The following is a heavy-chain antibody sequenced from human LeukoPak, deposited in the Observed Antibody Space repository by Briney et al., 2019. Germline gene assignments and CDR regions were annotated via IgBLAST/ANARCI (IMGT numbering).Heavy chain of an antibody. J-gene: IGHJ6*02. Sequence: GGSLRLSCAASAFTFDDYAMHWVRQAPGKGLEWVSGISRNSGAIGYADSVKGRFTISRDNAKNSLFLQMNSLQDEDTALYFCAKGISVTDYYYGMDVWGQGTTVTVSS. V-gene: IGHV3-9*01. CDR1: AFTFDDYA. CDR3: AKGISVTDYYYGMDV. CDR2: ISRNSGAI. D-gene: IGHD2-21*02.